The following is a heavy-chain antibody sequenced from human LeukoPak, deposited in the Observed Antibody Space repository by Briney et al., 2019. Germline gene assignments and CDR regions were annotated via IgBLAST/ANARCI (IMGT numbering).Heavy chain of an antibody. D-gene: IGHD5-12*01. V-gene: IGHV4-31*03. Sequence: SQTLSLTCTVSGGSISSGGYYWSWIRQHPGKGLEWIGYIYYSGSTSYNPSLKSRDTISVDTSKNQFSLKLSSVTAADTAVYYCARSDSGYEIDYWGQGTLVTVSS. CDR1: GGSISSGGYY. CDR3: ARSDSGYEIDY. CDR2: IYYSGST. J-gene: IGHJ4*02.